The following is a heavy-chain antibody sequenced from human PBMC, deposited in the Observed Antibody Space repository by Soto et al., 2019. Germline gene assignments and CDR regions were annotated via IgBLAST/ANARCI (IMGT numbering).Heavy chain of an antibody. J-gene: IGHJ6*02. CDR2: ISYDGSNK. Sequence: GGSLRLSCAASGFTFSSYAMHWVRQAPGKGLEWVAVISYDGSNKYYADSVKGRFTISRDNSKNTLYLQMNSLRAEDTAVYYCARYIQGSYYDILTGSYYGMDVWGQGTTVTVSS. D-gene: IGHD3-9*01. V-gene: IGHV3-30-3*01. CDR1: GFTFSSYA. CDR3: ARYIQGSYYDILTGSYYGMDV.